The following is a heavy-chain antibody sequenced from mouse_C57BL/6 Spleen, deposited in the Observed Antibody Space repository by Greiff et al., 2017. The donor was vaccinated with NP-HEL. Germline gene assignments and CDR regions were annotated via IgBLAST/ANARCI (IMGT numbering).Heavy chain of an antibody. CDR1: GYTFTDYE. CDR2: IDPETGGT. D-gene: IGHD2-5*01. V-gene: IGHV1-15*01. CDR3: TRRYSKNWYFDV. J-gene: IGHJ1*03. Sequence: VQLQQSGAELVRPGASVTLSCKASGYTFTDYEMHWVKQTPVHGLEWIGAIDPETGGTAYNQKFKGKAILTADKSSSTAYMELRSLTSGDSAVYYCTRRYSKNWYFDVWGTGTTVTVSS.